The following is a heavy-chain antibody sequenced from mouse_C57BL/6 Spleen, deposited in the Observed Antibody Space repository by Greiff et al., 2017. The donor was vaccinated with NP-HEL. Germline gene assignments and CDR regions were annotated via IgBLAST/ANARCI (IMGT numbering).Heavy chain of an antibody. D-gene: IGHD1-1*01. J-gene: IGHJ1*03. CDR2: IDPSDSYT. CDR1: GYTFTSYW. Sequence: QVQLQQPGAELVMPGASVKLSCKASGYTFTSYWMHWVKQRPGQGLEWIGEIDPSDSYTNYNQKFKGKSTLTVDKSSSTAYMQLSSLTSEDSAVYYCARRGYGSSYGWYFDVWGTGTTVTVSS. CDR3: ARRGYGSSYGWYFDV. V-gene: IGHV1-69*01.